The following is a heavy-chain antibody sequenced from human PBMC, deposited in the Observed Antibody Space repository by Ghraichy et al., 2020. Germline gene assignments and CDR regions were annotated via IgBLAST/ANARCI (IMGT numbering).Heavy chain of an antibody. Sequence: ASVKVSCKASGYTFIDSYLGWVRQAPGQGLEWMGRIYPKTGDTDYSPKFQGWVIMTTDTSTSTAYLQLSSLRSDDTAVYYCAREWDGSGKSRYYSMGVWGQGKTVSGSS. CDR2: IYPKTGDT. V-gene: IGHV1-2*04. CDR1: GYTFIDSY. D-gene: IGHD3-3*01. J-gene: IGHJ6*02. CDR3: AREWDGSGKSRYYSMGV.